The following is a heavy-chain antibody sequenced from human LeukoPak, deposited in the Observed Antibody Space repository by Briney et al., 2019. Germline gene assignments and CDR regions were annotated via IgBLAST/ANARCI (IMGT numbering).Heavy chain of an antibody. J-gene: IGHJ6*02. V-gene: IGHV3-30*04. Sequence: GRSLRLSCAASGFTFSSYAMHWVRQAPGKGLEWVAVISYDGSNKYYADSVKGRFTISRDNSKNTLYLQMNSLRAEDTAVYYCARVLAYCGGDSYYGYYYGMDVWGQGTTVTVSS. D-gene: IGHD2-21*02. CDR3: ARVLAYCGGDSYYGYYYGMDV. CDR1: GFTFSSYA. CDR2: ISYDGSNK.